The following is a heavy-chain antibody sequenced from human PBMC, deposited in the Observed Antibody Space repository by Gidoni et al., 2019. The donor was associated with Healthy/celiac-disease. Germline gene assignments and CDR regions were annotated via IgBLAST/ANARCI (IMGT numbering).Heavy chain of an antibody. CDR3: ASNTMIVGEGFDY. V-gene: IGHV4-59*01. Sequence: HVQLQESGPALAMSWENLSLPRTVPGGSISSYYWIWIRQPPGQGLEWIGYIHYSGSTNYNPCLKGRVTISVDTSKNEFSLKLSAVTAADTAVYYCASNTMIVGEGFDYWGQGTLVTVSS. CDR1: GGSISSYY. D-gene: IGHD3-22*01. CDR2: IHYSGST. J-gene: IGHJ4*02.